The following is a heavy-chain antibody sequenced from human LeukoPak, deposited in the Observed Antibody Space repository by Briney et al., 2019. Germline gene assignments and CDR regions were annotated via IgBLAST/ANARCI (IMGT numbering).Heavy chain of an antibody. CDR1: GYTFTGDY. D-gene: IGHD5-18*01. V-gene: IGHV1-2*06. CDR2: INPNSGGT. CDR3: ARVWYSYGYFDY. Sequence: ASVKVSCKASGYTFTGDYMHWVRQAPGQGLEWMGRINPNSGGTNYAQKFQGRVTMTRDTSISTAYMELSRLRSDDTAVYYCARVWYSYGYFDYWGQGTLVTVSS. J-gene: IGHJ4*02.